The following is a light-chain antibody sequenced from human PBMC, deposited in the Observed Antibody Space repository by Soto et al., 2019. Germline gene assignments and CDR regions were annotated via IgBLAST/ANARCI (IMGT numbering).Light chain of an antibody. J-gene: IGKJ1*01. V-gene: IGKV3-20*01. CDR2: DVS. CDR1: QSVSSSY. Sequence: EIVLTQSPGTLSLSPGERATLSCRSSQSVSSSYLAWYLQKPGQAPRLLIYDVSSRATGIPDRFSGSGSGTDFTLTISRLEPEDFAVYYCQQYGRSPTFGQGTKVEIK. CDR3: QQYGRSPT.